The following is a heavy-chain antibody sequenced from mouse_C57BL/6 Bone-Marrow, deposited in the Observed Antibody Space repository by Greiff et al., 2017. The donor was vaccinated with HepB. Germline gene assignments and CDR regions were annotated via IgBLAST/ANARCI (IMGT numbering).Heavy chain of an antibody. CDR1: GYTFTDYY. V-gene: IGHV1-19*01. J-gene: IGHJ3*01. CDR3: ARGWYYGSSAWFAY. CDR2: INPYNGGT. D-gene: IGHD1-1*01. Sequence: VQLQQSGPVLVKPGASVKMSCKASGYTFTDYYMNWVKQSHGKSLEWIGVINPYNGGTSYNQKFKGKATLTVDKSSSTAYMELNSLTSEDSAVYYCARGWYYGSSAWFAYWGQGTLVTVSA.